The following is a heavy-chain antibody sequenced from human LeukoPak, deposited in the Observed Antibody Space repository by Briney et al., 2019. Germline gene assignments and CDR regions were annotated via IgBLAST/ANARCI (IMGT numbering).Heavy chain of an antibody. CDR2: IYSGGST. CDR3: ARERYSSGWYYFDY. D-gene: IGHD6-19*01. J-gene: IGHJ4*02. Sequence: GGSLRLSCAASGFTVSSNYTSWVRQAPGKGLEWVSVIYSGGSTYYADSVKGRFTISRDNSKNTLYLQMNSLRAEDTAVYYCARERYSSGWYYFDYWGQGTLVTVSS. V-gene: IGHV3-53*01. CDR1: GFTVSSNY.